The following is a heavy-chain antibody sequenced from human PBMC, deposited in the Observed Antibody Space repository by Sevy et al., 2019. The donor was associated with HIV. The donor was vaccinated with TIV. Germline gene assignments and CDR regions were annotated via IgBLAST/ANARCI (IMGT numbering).Heavy chain of an antibody. CDR1: GGSFSGYY. CDR3: ARRPFVYAARYYYYGMDV. Sequence: ETLSLTCAVYGGSFSGYYWSWIRQPPGKGLEWIGEINHSGSTNYNPSLKSRVTISVDTSKNQFSLKLSSVTAADTAVYYCARRPFVYAARYYYYGMDVWGQGTTVTVSS. CDR2: INHSGST. D-gene: IGHD6-6*01. V-gene: IGHV4-34*01. J-gene: IGHJ6*02.